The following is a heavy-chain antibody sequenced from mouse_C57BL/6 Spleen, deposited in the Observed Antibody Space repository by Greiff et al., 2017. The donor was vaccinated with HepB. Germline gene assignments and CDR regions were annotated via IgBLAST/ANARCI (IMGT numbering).Heavy chain of an antibody. CDR3: TRSPSLGDYDGAMDY. J-gene: IGHJ4*01. CDR1: GYTFTSYW. V-gene: IGHV1-5*01. Sequence: SGTVLARPGASVKMSCKTSGYTFTSYWMHWVKQRPGQGLEWIGAIYPGNSDTSYNQKFKGKAKLTAVTSASTAYMELSSLTNEDSAVYYCTRSPSLGDYDGAMDYWGQGTSVTVSS. D-gene: IGHD2-4*01. CDR2: IYPGNSDT.